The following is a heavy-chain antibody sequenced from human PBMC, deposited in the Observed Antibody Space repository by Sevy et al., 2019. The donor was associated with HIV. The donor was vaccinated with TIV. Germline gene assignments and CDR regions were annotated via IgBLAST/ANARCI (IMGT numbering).Heavy chain of an antibody. V-gene: IGHV4-31*03. CDR2: IYYSGST. CDR3: ARDKVAAAGFHYYGMDV. Sequence: SETLSLTCTVSGGSISSGGYYWSWIRQHPGKGLEWIGYIYYSGSTHYNPSLKSRVTISVDTSKNQFSLKLSSVTAADTAVYYCARDKVAAAGFHYYGMDVWGQGTTVTVSS. D-gene: IGHD6-13*01. CDR1: GGSISSGGYY. J-gene: IGHJ6*02.